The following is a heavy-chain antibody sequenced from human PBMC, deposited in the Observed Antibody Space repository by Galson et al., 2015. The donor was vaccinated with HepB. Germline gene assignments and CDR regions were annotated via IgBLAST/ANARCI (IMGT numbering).Heavy chain of an antibody. D-gene: IGHD6-13*01. J-gene: IGHJ4*02. Sequence: SVKVSCKASGGTFSSYAISWVRQAPGQGLEWMGGIIPIFGTANYAQKFQGRVTITADESTSTAYMELSSLRSEDTAVYYCARFASIAAAGRFDYWGQGTLVTVSS. CDR1: GGTFSSYA. V-gene: IGHV1-69*13. CDR2: IIPIFGTA. CDR3: ARFASIAAAGRFDY.